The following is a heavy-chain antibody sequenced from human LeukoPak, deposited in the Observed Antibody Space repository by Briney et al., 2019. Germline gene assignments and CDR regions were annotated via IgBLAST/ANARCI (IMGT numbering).Heavy chain of an antibody. V-gene: IGHV3-48*01. CDR1: GLTFNSHS. CDR3: ARVVPDHIEMATESY. Sequence: GGSLRLSCVASGLTFNSHSMSWVRQAPGKGLEWVSCITSGSDAKYYADSVKGRFTISRDNAKNSLYLQMDSLRAEDTAVYYCARVVPDHIEMATESYWGQGTLVTVSS. J-gene: IGHJ4*02. D-gene: IGHD5-24*01. CDR2: ITSGSDAK.